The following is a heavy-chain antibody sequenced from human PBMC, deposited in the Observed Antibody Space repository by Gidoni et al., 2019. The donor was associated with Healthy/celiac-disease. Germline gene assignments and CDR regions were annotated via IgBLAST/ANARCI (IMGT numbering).Heavy chain of an antibody. V-gene: IGHV4-59*01. D-gene: IGHD4-17*01. J-gene: IGHJ5*02. CDR1: GGSISSYY. CDR2: IYYSGST. Sequence: QVQLHESAPGLATPSDTLSLPCTVSGGSISSYYWSWIRQPPGKGLEWLGDIYYSGSTNYNPALKSRVTISVDTSKNQFSLKLSAVTAADTAVYYCARAGDDYGDYGWFDPWGQGTLVTVSS. CDR3: ARAGDDYGDYGWFDP.